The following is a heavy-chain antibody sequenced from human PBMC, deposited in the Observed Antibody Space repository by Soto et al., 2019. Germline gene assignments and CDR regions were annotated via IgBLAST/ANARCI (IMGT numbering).Heavy chain of an antibody. CDR2: FIPMLGIA. CDR1: GDSFSRST. V-gene: IGHV1-69*04. D-gene: IGHD2-15*01. J-gene: IGHJ5*01. Sequence: SVKVSCKASGDSFSRSTFSWVRQAPGQGLEWMGRFIPMLGIANYAKTFQGRDTITADKSTSTAYMNLSSMRSENTAVYYCARDRVDCSGGSCWRSVEDTGGQ. CDR3: ARDRVDCSGGSCWRSVEDT.